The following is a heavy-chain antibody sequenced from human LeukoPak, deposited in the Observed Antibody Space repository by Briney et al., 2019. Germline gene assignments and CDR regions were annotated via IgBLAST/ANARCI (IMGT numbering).Heavy chain of an antibody. CDR1: GGSFRGYF. J-gene: IGHJ4*02. CDR2: INHSGST. Sequence: SETLSLTRAGNGGSFRGYFWSWIRQPPRNGPDWIGEINHSGSTNYNPSLKSRVTISVDTSKNQFSLKLSSVTAADTAVYYCARGGVVATIVYYFDYWGQGTLVTVSS. V-gene: IGHV4-34*01. D-gene: IGHD5-12*01. CDR3: ARGGVVATIVYYFDY.